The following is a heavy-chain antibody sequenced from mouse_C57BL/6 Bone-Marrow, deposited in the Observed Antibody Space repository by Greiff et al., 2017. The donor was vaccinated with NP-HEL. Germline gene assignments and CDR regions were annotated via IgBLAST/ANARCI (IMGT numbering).Heavy chain of an antibody. Sequence: VQRVESGPGLVQPSQSLSITCTVSGFSLTSYGVHWVRQSPGKGLEWLGVIWSGGSTDYNAAFISRLSISKDNSKSQVFFKMNSLQADDTAIYYCARTYYYGSSLAWFAYWGQGTLVTVSA. J-gene: IGHJ3*01. CDR2: IWSGGST. CDR1: GFSLTSYG. CDR3: ARTYYYGSSLAWFAY. D-gene: IGHD1-1*01. V-gene: IGHV2-2*01.